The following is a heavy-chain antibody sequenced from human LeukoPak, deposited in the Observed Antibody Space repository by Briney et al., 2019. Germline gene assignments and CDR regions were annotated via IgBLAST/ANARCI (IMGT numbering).Heavy chain of an antibody. CDR3: ARDSSRH. V-gene: IGHV4-38-2*02. CDR1: GYSISSGYY. D-gene: IGHD6-13*01. J-gene: IGHJ4*02. CDR2: IYHSGST. Sequence: ASETLSLTCTVSGYSISSGYYWGWIRQPPGKGLEWIGSIYHSGSTYYNPSLKSRVTISVDTSKNQFSLKLSSVTAADTAVYYCARDSSRHWGQGTLVTVSS.